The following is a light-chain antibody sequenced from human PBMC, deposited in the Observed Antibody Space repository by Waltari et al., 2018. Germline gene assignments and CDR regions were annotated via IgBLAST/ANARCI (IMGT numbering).Light chain of an antibody. CDR3: QQYGSSPWT. CDR2: GAS. J-gene: IGKJ1*01. CDR1: QSVSRSY. V-gene: IGKV3-20*01. Sequence: EIVLTQSPGTLSLSPGERATLSCRASQSVSRSYLAWYQQKPGQAPRILIYGASRTATGIPDRCSGSGSRTDFTLTISILEPEGFAVYYCQQYGSSPWTCGQGTKVEIK.